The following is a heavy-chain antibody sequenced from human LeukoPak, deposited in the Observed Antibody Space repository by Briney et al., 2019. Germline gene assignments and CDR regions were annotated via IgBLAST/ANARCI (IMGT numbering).Heavy chain of an antibody. J-gene: IGHJ4*02. D-gene: IGHD6-13*01. CDR1: GGTFSSYA. CDR2: IIPIFGTA. Sequence: SVKVSCKASGGTFSSYAISWVRQAPGQGLEWMGGIIPIFGTANYAQKFQGRVTITADESTSTAYMELSSLRSEDTAVYYCARGTIPVSSSWYAGFVYFDYWGQGTLVTVSS. V-gene: IGHV1-69*13. CDR3: ARGTIPVSSSWYAGFVYFDY.